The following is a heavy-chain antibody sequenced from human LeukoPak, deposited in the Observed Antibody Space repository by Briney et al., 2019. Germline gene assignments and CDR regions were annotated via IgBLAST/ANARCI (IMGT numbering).Heavy chain of an antibody. D-gene: IGHD1-14*01. CDR3: ARDGHRYFDY. CDR2: INHSGST. CDR1: GGSFSGYY. V-gene: IGHV4-34*01. J-gene: IGHJ4*02. Sequence: PSETLSLTCAVYGGSFSGYYWSWIRQPPGKGLEWIGEINHSGSTNYNPSLKSRVTISVDTSKNQFSLKLSSVTAADTAVYYCARDGHRYFDYWGQGTLVTVSS.